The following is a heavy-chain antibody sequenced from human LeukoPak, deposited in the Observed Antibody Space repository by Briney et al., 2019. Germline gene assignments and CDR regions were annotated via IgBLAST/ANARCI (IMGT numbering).Heavy chain of an antibody. CDR2: IYYSGGT. D-gene: IGHD3-22*01. V-gene: IGHV4-30-4*08. CDR1: GGSISSGDYY. Sequence: SQTLSLTCTVSGGSISSGDYYWSWVRQPPGKGLEWIGYIYYSGGTYYNPSLKSRVTISVDTSKNQFSLKLSSVTAADTAVYYCAGDPSTYYDSSGYSGHWGQGTLVTVSS. CDR3: AGDPSTYYDSSGYSGH. J-gene: IGHJ4*02.